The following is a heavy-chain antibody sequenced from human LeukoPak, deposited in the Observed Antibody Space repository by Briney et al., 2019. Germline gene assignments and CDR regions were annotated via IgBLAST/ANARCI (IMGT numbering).Heavy chain of an antibody. V-gene: IGHV3-23*01. D-gene: IGHD6-19*01. CDR3: AKISGWYKSYYFDY. J-gene: IGHJ4*02. Sequence: GGSLRLSCAASGFTFSSYAMTWVRQAPGKGLEWVSGISVAAGSTYYADSVKGRFTIFRDNSKNTLYLQMNSLRAEDTAVYYCAKISGWYKSYYFDYWGQGTLVTVSS. CDR2: ISVAAGST. CDR1: GFTFSSYA.